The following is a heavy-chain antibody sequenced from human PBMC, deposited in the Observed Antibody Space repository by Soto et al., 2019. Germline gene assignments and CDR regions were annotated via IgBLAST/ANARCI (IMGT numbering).Heavy chain of an antibody. J-gene: IGHJ5*02. CDR2: INHSGST. CDR1: GGSFSGYY. CDR3: ARVSSGWYLYWFDP. Sequence: PSETLSLTCAVYGGSFSGYYWSWIRQPPGKGLEWIGEINHSGSTNYNPSLKSRVTISVDTSKNQFSLKLSSVTAADTAVYYCARVSSGWYLYWFDPWGQGTLVTAPQ. D-gene: IGHD6-19*01. V-gene: IGHV4-34*01.